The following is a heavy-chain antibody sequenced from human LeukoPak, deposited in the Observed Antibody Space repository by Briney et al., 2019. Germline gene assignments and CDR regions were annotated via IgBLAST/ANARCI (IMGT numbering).Heavy chain of an antibody. V-gene: IGHV3-15*01. CDR1: GFTLSNAW. CDR2: IKGKTDSGTT. J-gene: IGHJ4*02. D-gene: IGHD1-26*01. Sequence: GGSLRLSCAASGFTLSNAWMNWVRQASGKGLEWVGRIKGKTDSGTTDYAAPVNGRLSISGDDSKNTLYLQMNSLETEDSAVYYCTASVSYYRGAFDYWGQGTLVTVSS. CDR3: TASVSYYRGAFDY.